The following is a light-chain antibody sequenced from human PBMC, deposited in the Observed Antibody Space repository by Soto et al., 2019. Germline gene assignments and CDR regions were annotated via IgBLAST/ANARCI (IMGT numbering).Light chain of an antibody. CDR3: AAWDDSRSGVV. Sequence: QSVLTQAPSASGPPGQRVTISCSGSNSNIGNNNVNWYQMVPGTAPKLLIYSNNQRPSGVPDRFSASKSGTSASLAISGLRSEDEADYYCAAWDDSRSGVVFGGGTQLTVL. J-gene: IGLJ2*01. CDR2: SNN. CDR1: NSNIGNNN. V-gene: IGLV1-44*01.